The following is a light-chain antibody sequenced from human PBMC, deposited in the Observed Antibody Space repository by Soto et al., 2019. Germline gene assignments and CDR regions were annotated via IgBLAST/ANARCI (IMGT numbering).Light chain of an antibody. CDR2: EVI. V-gene: IGLV2-14*01. CDR1: SSDVGGYGY. J-gene: IGLJ1*01. CDR3: SSYTSSSTYA. Sequence: QSALTRPASVSGSPGQSITVSCTGTSSDVGGYGYVSWYQQHPGKAPKLLIYEVINRHSGVSNRFSGSKSDNTASLTISGLQAEDEADYYCSSYTSSSTYAFGSGTKV.